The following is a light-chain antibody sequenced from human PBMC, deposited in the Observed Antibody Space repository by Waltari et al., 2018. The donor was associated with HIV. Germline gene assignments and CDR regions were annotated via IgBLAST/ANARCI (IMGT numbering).Light chain of an antibody. CDR2: DTS. J-gene: IGKJ4*01. CDR3: QQRRNWPLT. CDR1: QSVGNY. V-gene: IGKV3-11*01. Sequence: ELVLTQSPAILSLSPGERATLSCRANQSVGNYLAWYQHKPGQAPRLLIYDTSNRATGIPARFSGSGSGTDYTLSISSLEPEDFAVYYCQQRRNWPLTFGGGTKVDIK.